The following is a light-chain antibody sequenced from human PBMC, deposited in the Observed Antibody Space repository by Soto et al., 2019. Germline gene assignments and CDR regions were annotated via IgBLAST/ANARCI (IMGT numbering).Light chain of an antibody. J-gene: IGLJ2*01. CDR1: SSDVGDYNY. Sequence: QSALTQPPSASGTPGQSVTIPCTGTSSDVGDYNYVSWYPGKAAKLMIYEVSRRPSGVPDRFSGSNSGNTASLTVSGLQAEDEADYYCSSNAGSNNLVFGGGTKLTVL. V-gene: IGLV2-8*01. CDR2: EVS. CDR3: SSNAGSNNLV.